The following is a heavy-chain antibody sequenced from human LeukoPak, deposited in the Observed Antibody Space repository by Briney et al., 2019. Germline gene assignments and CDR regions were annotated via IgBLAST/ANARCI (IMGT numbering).Heavy chain of an antibody. D-gene: IGHD3-22*01. CDR2: INPSGGST. CDR1: GYTFTSYY. J-gene: IGHJ4*02. CDR3: ATYYSDTSARD. V-gene: IGHV1-46*01. Sequence: GASVKVSCKASGYTFTSYYMHWVRQAPGQGLEWMGIINPSGGSTSYAQKFQGRVTMTRDTSTSTVYMELSSLRSDDTAVYFCATYYSDTSARDWGQGTLVTVSS.